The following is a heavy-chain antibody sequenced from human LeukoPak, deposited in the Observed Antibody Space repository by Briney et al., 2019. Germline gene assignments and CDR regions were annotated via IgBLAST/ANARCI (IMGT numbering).Heavy chain of an antibody. V-gene: IGHV1-69*13. Sequence: SVRVSCKASGGTFSSYAISWVRQAPGQGLEWMGGIIPIFGTANYAQKFQGRVTITADESTSTAYMELSSLRSEDTAVYYCARLEITTVTTSDYWGQGTLVTVSS. CDR1: GGTFSSYA. CDR3: ARLEITTVTTSDY. D-gene: IGHD4-17*01. CDR2: IIPIFGTA. J-gene: IGHJ4*02.